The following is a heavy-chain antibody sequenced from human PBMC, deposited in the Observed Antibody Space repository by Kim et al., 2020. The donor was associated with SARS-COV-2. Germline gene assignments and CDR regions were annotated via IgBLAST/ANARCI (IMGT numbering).Heavy chain of an antibody. CDR2: ISWNSGSI. J-gene: IGHJ5*02. Sequence: GGSLRLSCAASGFTFDDYAMHWVRQAPGKGLEWVSGISWNSGSIGYADSVKGRFTISRDNAKNSLYLQMNSLRAEDTALYYCAKDRGALVLVGNWFDPWG. CDR1: GFTFDDYA. CDR3: AKDRGALVLVGNWFDP. V-gene: IGHV3-9*01. D-gene: IGHD2-8*02.